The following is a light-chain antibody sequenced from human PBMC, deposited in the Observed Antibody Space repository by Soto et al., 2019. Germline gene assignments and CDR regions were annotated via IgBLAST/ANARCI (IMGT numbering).Light chain of an antibody. CDR3: QQYGSSPHT. CDR1: QSVRNTY. J-gene: IGKJ2*01. Sequence: EVVSTQSPGTLSLSPGGRATLSCRASQSVRNTYFAWYQQKLGQAPRLLLYGASSRDTGIPDRFSGSGSGTDFTLTISRLEPEDFAVYYCQQYGSSPHTFGQGTKLEIK. V-gene: IGKV3-20*01. CDR2: GAS.